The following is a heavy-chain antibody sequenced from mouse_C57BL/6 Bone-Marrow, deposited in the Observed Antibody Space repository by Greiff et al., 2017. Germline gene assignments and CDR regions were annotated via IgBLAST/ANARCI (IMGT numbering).Heavy chain of an antibody. CDR2: IHPNSGST. V-gene: IGHV1-64*01. J-gene: IGHJ4*01. D-gene: IGHD1-1*01. Sequence: QVHVKQPGAELVKPGASVKLSCKASGYTFTSYWMHWVKQRPGQGLEWIGMIHPNSGSTNYNEKFKSKATLTVDKSSSTSYMQLSSLTSEDSAVYYCARPYYYGSSYAMEYWGQTTSVTASS. CDR3: ARPYYYGSSYAMEY. CDR1: GYTFTSYW.